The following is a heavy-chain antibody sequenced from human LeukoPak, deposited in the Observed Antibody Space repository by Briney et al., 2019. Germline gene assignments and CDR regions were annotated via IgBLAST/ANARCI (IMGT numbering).Heavy chain of an antibody. D-gene: IGHD2-2*01. J-gene: IGHJ4*02. CDR1: GGSMSPDY. V-gene: IGHV4-59*01. CDR2: IHYSGSA. CDR3: ARGVVPATSHLPLLDS. Sequence: SETLSLTCTVSGGSMSPDYWAWIRQSPRNGLEWIAYIHYSGSANYNPPLQSRVTISRDASKKQFSLRLKSVTAADTAVYFCARGVVPATSHLPLLDSWGQGTLVTVSS.